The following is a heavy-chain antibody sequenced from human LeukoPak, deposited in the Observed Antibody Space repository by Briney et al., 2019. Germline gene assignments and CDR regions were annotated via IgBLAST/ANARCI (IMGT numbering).Heavy chain of an antibody. CDR1: EFTFSDYS. J-gene: IGHJ4*02. CDR3: AKFSWRYYYGSGRNKSPLDY. V-gene: IGHV3-21*04. D-gene: IGHD3-10*01. CDR2: ISSSSNYI. Sequence: KSGGSLRLSCAASEFTFSDYSMNWVRQAPGKGLEWVSFISSSSNYISYADSLKGRFTISRDNSKNTLYLQMNSLRAEDTAVYYCAKFSWRYYYGSGRNKSPLDYWGQGTLVTVSS.